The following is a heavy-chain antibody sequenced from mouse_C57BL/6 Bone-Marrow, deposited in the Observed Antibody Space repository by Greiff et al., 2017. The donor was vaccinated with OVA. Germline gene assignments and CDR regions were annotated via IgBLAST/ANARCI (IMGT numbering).Heavy chain of an antibody. Sequence: QVQLQQSGAELARPGASVKLSCKASGYTFTSYGISWVKQRTGQGLEWIGEIYPRSGNTYYNEKFKGQATLTADKSSSTAYMELRSLTSEDSAVYFCARGIYYGYDGAMDYWGQGTSVTVSS. CDR3: ARGIYYGYDGAMDY. D-gene: IGHD2-2*01. CDR1: GYTFTSYG. CDR2: IYPRSGNT. J-gene: IGHJ4*01. V-gene: IGHV1-81*01.